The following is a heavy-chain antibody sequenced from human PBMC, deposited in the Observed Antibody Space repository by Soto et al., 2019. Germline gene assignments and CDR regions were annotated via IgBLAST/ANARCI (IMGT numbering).Heavy chain of an antibody. Sequence: ASVKVSCKASGYTFTSYCISWVRQAPGQGLEWMGWISAYNGNTNYAQKLQGRVTMTTDTSTSTAYKELRSLRSDDTAVYYCARVGPGGYCSSTSCAPWGQGTLVTVSS. D-gene: IGHD2-2*01. CDR2: ISAYNGNT. CDR3: ARVGPGGYCSSTSCAP. V-gene: IGHV1-18*01. J-gene: IGHJ5*02. CDR1: GYTFTSYC.